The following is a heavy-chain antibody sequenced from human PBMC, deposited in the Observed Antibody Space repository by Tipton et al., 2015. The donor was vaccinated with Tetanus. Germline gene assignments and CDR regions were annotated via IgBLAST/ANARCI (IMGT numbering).Heavy chain of an antibody. D-gene: IGHD2-8*02. CDR1: GGSISSGGYS. CDR3: ARATSTGPAYNWFDP. CDR2: MYYSGTT. J-gene: IGHJ5*02. V-gene: IGHV4-30-2*01. Sequence: LRLSCIVSGGSISSGGYSWTWIRQPPGKGLQWIGYMYYSGTTHYNPSLKSRVTISIDRSKNQLSLKLTSVTAADTAVYYCARATSTGPAYNWFDPWGQGTLVTVPS.